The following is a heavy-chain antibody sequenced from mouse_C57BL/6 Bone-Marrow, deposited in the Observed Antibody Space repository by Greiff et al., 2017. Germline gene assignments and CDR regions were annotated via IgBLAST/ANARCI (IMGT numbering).Heavy chain of an antibody. D-gene: IGHD1-2*01. CDR1: GYAFSSSW. J-gene: IGHJ2*01. CDR2: IYPGDGDT. Sequence: VKLQESGPELVKPGASVKISCKASGYAFSSSWMNWVKQRPGKGLEWIGRIYPGDGDTNYNGKFKGKATLTADKSSRTAYMQLSSLTSEDSAVYFCASPHYYGFDYWGQGTTLTVSS. V-gene: IGHV1-82*01. CDR3: ASPHYYGFDY.